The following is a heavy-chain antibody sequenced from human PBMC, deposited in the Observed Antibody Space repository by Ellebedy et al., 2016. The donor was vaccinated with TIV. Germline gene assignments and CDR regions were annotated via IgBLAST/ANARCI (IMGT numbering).Heavy chain of an antibody. J-gene: IGHJ4*02. V-gene: IGHV3-23*01. Sequence: GESLKISXAASGFSLSNSFMSWIRQAPGKGLEWVSTLTADGRSTYFADSVKGRFTISRDNSKNTVYLQMNSLRSEDKAVYYCRPGHYSDAWGQGTLVTVSS. CDR3: RPGHYSDA. CDR1: GFSLSNSF. CDR2: LTADGRST.